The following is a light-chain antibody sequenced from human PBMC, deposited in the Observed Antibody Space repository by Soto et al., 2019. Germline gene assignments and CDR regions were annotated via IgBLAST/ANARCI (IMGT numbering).Light chain of an antibody. V-gene: IGKV1-39*01. CDR1: QSISIS. CDR2: GAS. Sequence: DIQMPQSPSSLSASVGDRVTITCRASQSISISLNWYQLKPGKAPNLLMYGASYLKSGVPTRFSGSASGTDFTLSISSLQPEDFATNYWQQTYTTPEITLGQGTRLDTK. J-gene: IGKJ5*01. CDR3: QQTYTTPEIT.